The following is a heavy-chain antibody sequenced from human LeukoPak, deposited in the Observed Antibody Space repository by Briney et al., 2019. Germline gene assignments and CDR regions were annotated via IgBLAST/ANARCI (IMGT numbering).Heavy chain of an antibody. CDR1: GFTFSSYG. CDR3: AKSRILTGYYEYYFDY. J-gene: IGHJ4*02. V-gene: IGHV3-23*01. Sequence: PGGSLRLSCAAPGFTFSSYGMSWVRQAPGKGLEWVSAISGSGGSTYYADSVKGRFTISRDNSKNTLYLLMNSLRAEDTAVYYCAKSRILTGYYEYYFDYWGQGTLVTVSS. D-gene: IGHD3-9*01. CDR2: ISGSGGST.